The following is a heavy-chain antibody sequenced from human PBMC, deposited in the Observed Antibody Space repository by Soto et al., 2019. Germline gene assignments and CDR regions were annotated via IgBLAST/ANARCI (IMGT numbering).Heavy chain of an antibody. CDR3: ARVSTYYYDSSGYYLFDY. CDR1: GGSISSGDYS. Sequence: SETLSLTCTVSGGSISSGDYSWSWIRQPPGKGLEWVGYIYYSGSTYYNPSLKSRVTISVDTSKNQFSLKLSSVTAADTAVYYCARVSTYYYDSSGYYLFDYWGQGTLVTVSS. CDR2: IYYSGST. J-gene: IGHJ4*02. D-gene: IGHD3-22*01. V-gene: IGHV4-30-4*01.